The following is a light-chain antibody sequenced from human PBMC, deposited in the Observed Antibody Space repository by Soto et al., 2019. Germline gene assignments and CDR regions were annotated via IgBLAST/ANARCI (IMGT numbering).Light chain of an antibody. J-gene: IGKJ2*01. CDR1: QSISSW. CDR3: QQYNSYPLT. CDR2: DAS. Sequence: DIQMTQSPSTLSASVGDRVTITGRASQSISSWLAWYQQKPGKAPKLLIYDASSLESGVPSRFSGSGSGTEFTLTISSLQPDDFATYYCQQYNSYPLTFGQGTKLEIK. V-gene: IGKV1-5*01.